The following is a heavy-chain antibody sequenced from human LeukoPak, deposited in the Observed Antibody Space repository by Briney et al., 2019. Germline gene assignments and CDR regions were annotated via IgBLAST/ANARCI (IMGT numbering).Heavy chain of an antibody. CDR1: GGTISSYY. CDR3: ARSTGGSYYGIDAFDI. V-gene: IGHV4-38-2*01. CDR2: IYHSGST. J-gene: IGHJ3*02. Sequence: SETLTLTCAVSGGTISSYYWSWIRQPPGKGLEWIWSIYHSGSTYYNPSLKSRVPISVDTSKNQFSLKLSSVTAADTAVYYCARSTGGSYYGIDAFDIWGQGTMVTVSS. D-gene: IGHD1-26*01.